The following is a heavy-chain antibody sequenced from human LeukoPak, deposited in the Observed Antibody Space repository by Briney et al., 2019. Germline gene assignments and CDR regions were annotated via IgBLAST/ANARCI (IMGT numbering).Heavy chain of an antibody. D-gene: IGHD5-18*01. V-gene: IGHV4-31*03. Sequence: SQTLSLTCTVSGGSISSGGYCWSWIRQHPGKGLEWIGYIYYSGSTYYNPSLKSRVTISVDTSKNQFSLKLSSVTAADTAVYYCAREIIGYHHQDNWFDPWGQGTLVTVSS. CDR2: IYYSGST. CDR1: GGSISSGGYC. CDR3: AREIIGYHHQDNWFDP. J-gene: IGHJ5*02.